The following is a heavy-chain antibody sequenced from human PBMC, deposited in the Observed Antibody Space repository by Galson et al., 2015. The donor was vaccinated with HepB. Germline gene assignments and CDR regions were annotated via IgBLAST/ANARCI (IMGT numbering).Heavy chain of an antibody. D-gene: IGHD3-22*01. J-gene: IGHJ3*02. CDR1: GGTFSSYA. CDR3: ARDYLQANYYDSRGHAFDI. V-gene: IGHV1-69*13. Sequence: SVKVSCKASGGTFSSYAISWVRQAPGQGLEWMGGIIPIFGTANYAQKFQGRVTITADESTSTAYMELSSLRSEDTAVYYCARDYLQANYYDSRGHAFDIWGQGTMVTVSS. CDR2: IIPIFGTA.